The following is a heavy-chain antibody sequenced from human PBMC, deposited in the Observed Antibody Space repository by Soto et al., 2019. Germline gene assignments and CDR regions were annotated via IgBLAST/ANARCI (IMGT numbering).Heavy chain of an antibody. CDR3: ARDNRNEAGWFDP. D-gene: IGHD1-20*01. J-gene: IGHJ5*02. CDR2: IIPIFGTA. CDR1: GATSSSYA. V-gene: IGHV1-69*01. Sequence: QVQLVQPGAEAKKPESSVKVSCKASGATSSSYAISWVRQAPGQGLEWLGGIIPIFGTANYAQKFQGRVTITADESTSTDYMEMSSLRSEDTAVYYCARDNRNEAGWFDPWGQGTLVTVSS.